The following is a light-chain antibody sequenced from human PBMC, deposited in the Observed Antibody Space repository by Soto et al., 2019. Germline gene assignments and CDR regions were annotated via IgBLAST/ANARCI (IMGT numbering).Light chain of an antibody. CDR3: QLYHSYWT. CDR2: DAS. J-gene: IGKJ1*01. V-gene: IGKV1-5*01. CDR1: PTVSGW. Sequence: DIQMTQSPSTLSASVGYTVTVTCPASPTVSGWLAWYQHKPGEAPRLLIYDASALTRAVPQRFTGSGSGTVFPLTISILQTDDFSSYCCQLYHSYWTFGEGTKVDIK.